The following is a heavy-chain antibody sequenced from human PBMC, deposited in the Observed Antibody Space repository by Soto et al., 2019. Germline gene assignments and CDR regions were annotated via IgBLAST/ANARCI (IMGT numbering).Heavy chain of an antibody. V-gene: IGHV4-4*07. J-gene: IGHJ4*02. CDR1: GGSISSYL. CDR2: LNKYGNT. Sequence: PSETLSLTCTVSGGSISSYLWSWIRQPAGKGLEWIGRLNKYGNTHYNPSLKSRVTVSVDTSRNQFFLTLRSVTAADSAVYHCGRESGETWDYEASWGPGTPVTVYS. CDR3: GRESGETWDYEAS. D-gene: IGHD1-7*01.